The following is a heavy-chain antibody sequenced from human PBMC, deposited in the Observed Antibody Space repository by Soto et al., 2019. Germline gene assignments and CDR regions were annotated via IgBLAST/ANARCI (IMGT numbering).Heavy chain of an antibody. Sequence: GGSLRLSCAAFGFIFSRYAMTWVRQAPGKGLEWVSAIRDSGGSRYYADSVKGRFTISRDNSKNTLYLQMNSLRAGDTAVYYCAKGRFGMDVWGQGTTVNVSS. CDR3: AKGRFGMDV. CDR1: GFIFSRYA. J-gene: IGHJ6*02. CDR2: IRDSGGSR. V-gene: IGHV3-23*01.